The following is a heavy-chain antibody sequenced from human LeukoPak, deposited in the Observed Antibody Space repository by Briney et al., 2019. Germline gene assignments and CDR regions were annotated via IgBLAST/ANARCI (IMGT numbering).Heavy chain of an antibody. J-gene: IGHJ4*02. V-gene: IGHV4-59*13. D-gene: IGHD4-23*01. CDR1: GGSISNYY. Sequence: SETLSLTCTVSGGSISNYYWSWIRQPPGKGLEWIGYIYYSGSTNYNPSLKSRVTISVDTSNNQFSLRLSSVTAADTAVYYCARHYGGDSLSYLDYWGQGTLVTVPS. CDR3: ARHYGGDSLSYLDY. CDR2: IYYSGST.